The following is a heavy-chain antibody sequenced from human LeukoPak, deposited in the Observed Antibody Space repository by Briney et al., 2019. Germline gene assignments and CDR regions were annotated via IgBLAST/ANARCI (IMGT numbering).Heavy chain of an antibody. D-gene: IGHD2-15*01. CDR1: GFTFSSYG. CDR2: ISYDGSNK. Sequence: GGSLRLSCAASGFTFSSYGMHGVRQAPGKGLEWVAVISYDGSNKYYADSVKGRFTISRDNSKNTLYLQMNSLRAEDTAVYYCAMDGGYCSGGSCYDLDYWGQGTLVTVSS. V-gene: IGHV3-30*03. J-gene: IGHJ4*02. CDR3: AMDGGYCSGGSCYDLDY.